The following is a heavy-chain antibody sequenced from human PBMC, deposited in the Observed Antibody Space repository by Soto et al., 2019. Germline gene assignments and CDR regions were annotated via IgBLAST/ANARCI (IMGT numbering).Heavy chain of an antibody. J-gene: IGHJ3*02. CDR1: GFTFSSYS. D-gene: IGHD3-10*01. CDR2: ISSSSSYI. Sequence: VGSLRLSCAASGFTFSSYSMNWVRQAPGKGLEWVSSISSSSSYIYYADSVKGRFTISRDNAKNSLYLQMNSLRAEDTAVYYCARDLYDITMVRGVPCAFDIWGQGTMVTVSS. CDR3: ARDLYDITMVRGVPCAFDI. V-gene: IGHV3-21*01.